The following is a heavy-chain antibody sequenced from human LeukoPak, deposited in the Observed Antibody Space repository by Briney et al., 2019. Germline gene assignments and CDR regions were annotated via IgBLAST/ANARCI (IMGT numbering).Heavy chain of an antibody. CDR2: IHSRGGS. CDR1: GASISNYY. Sequence: SETLSLTCTVSGASISNYYWSWIRQTPEKGLEWMGHIHSRGGSSYYPSLKSRLTPSIDTSRNQLSLKLPSVTAADTAVYFCARLGSYHDFWGQGALVTVSS. D-gene: IGHD1-26*01. CDR3: ARLGSYHDF. J-gene: IGHJ4*02. V-gene: IGHV4-4*09.